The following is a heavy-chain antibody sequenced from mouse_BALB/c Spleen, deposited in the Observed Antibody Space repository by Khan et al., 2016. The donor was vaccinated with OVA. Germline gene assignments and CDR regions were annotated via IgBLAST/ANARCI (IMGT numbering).Heavy chain of an antibody. CDR3: ARGYYRYDGYYAMDY. J-gene: IGHJ4*01. V-gene: IGHV2-6-4*01. CDR1: GFSLSRYN. D-gene: IGHD2-14*01. Sequence: VHLVESGPGLVAPSQSLSITCTVSGFSLSRYNINWVRQPPGKGLEWLGMIWGGGGTDYNSTLKSRLSISKDNSKSQVFLKMNSLQTDDTAMYYCARGYYRYDGYYAMDYWGQGTSVTVSS. CDR2: IWGGGGT.